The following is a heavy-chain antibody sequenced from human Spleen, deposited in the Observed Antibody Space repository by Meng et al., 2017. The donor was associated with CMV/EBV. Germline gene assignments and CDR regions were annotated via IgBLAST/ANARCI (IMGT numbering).Heavy chain of an antibody. CDR3: ASYDFWSGYLAY. Sequence: SETLSLTCTVSGDSISSYYWSWIRQPPGKGLEWIGYIYYSGSTNYNPSLKSRVTISVDTSKNQFSLKLSSVTAADTAVYYCASYDFWSGYLAYWGQGTLVTVSS. CDR1: GDSISSYY. D-gene: IGHD3-3*01. V-gene: IGHV4-59*01. CDR2: IYYSGST. J-gene: IGHJ4*02.